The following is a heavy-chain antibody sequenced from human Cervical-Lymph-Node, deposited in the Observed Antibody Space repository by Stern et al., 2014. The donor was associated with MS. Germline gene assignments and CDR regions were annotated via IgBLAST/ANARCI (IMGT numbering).Heavy chain of an antibody. J-gene: IGHJ3*02. CDR1: GYSFSNFW. CDR2: IYPEDSDT. Sequence: VQLVQSGAEVKKPGESLKISCKTSGYSFSNFWIGWVRQKPGKGLEWMGIIYPEDSDTTYSPSFQGQVTISADEAISTAYPQWRSLKASDTAMYYCVRRRDSDSYDTFDIWGQGTMLIGSS. V-gene: IGHV5-51*01. D-gene: IGHD3-22*01. CDR3: VRRRDSDSYDTFDI.